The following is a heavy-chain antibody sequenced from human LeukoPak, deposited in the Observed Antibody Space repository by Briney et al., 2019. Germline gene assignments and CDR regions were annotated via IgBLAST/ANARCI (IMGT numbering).Heavy chain of an antibody. V-gene: IGHV3-23*01. D-gene: IGHD6-13*01. CDR2: TSSNGGAT. CDR3: ATITAASASGY. CDR1: GFTFSNYA. J-gene: IGHJ4*02. Sequence: GGSLRLSCAASGFTFSNYAMSWVRQAPGKGLEWVSSTSSNGGATYYADFVKGRFTFSRDNSKNTMYLQMNSLRGEDTAVYYCATITAASASGYWGQGTLVTVSS.